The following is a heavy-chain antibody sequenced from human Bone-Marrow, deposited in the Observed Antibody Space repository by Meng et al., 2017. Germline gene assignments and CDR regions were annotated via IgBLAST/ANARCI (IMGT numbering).Heavy chain of an antibody. D-gene: IGHD6-13*01. CDR2: INPNSGGT. CDR3: ARDGSSWDFDY. CDR1: GYTFTGYY. J-gene: IGHJ4*02. Sequence: ASVKVFCKASGYTFTGYYMHWVRQAPGQGHEGMGRINPNSGGTNYAQKFQGRVTMTRDTSISTAYMELSRLRSGDTAVYYWARDGSSWDFDYWGQGTLVTVSS. V-gene: IGHV1-2*06.